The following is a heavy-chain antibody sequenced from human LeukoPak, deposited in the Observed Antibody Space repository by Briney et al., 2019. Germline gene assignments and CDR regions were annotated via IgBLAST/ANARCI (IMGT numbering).Heavy chain of an antibody. D-gene: IGHD3-3*01. V-gene: IGHV3-48*01. CDR2: ISSSSSTI. CDR3: ARSAREEITIFGVVPYFDY. J-gene: IGHJ4*02. Sequence: GGSLRLSCAASGFTFSSYSMNWVRQAPGKGLEWVSYISSSSSTIYYADSVKGRFTISRDNAKNSLYLQMNSLRAEDTAVYYCARSAREEITIFGVVPYFDYWGQGTLVTVSS. CDR1: GFTFSSYS.